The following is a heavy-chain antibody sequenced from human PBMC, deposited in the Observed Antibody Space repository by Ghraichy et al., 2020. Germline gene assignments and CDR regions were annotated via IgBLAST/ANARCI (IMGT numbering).Heavy chain of an antibody. Sequence: SETLSLTCTVSGGSITSNSHYWGWIRQPPGRGLEWIGTIYYSGNPYYNPSLKSRISISIDTSKNLFSLKLTAVTAADTAVYYCASLVRLAYCTRSSCLGLSGVDPGGPGTLGTVAS. D-gene: IGHD2-8*01. V-gene: IGHV4-39*01. CDR1: GGSITSNSHY. CDR2: IYYSGNP. CDR3: ASLVRLAYCTRSSCLGLSGVDP. J-gene: IGHJ5*02.